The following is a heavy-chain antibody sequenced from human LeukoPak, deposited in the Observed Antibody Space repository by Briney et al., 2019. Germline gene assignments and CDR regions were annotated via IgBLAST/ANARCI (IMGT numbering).Heavy chain of an antibody. CDR3: ASRVSDYGSGSFESDAFDI. CDR2: ISAYNGNT. CDR1: GYTFTSYA. V-gene: IGHV1-18*01. Sequence: ASVKVSCKASGYTFTSYAMNWVRQAPGQGLEWMGWISAYNGNTNYAQKLQGRVTMTTDTSTSTAYMELRSLRSDDTAVYYCASRVSDYGSGSFESDAFDIWGQGTMVTVSS. D-gene: IGHD3-10*01. J-gene: IGHJ3*02.